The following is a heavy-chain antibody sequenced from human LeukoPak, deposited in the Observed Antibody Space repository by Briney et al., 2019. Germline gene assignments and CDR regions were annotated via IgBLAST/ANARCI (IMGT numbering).Heavy chain of an antibody. Sequence: SGGSLRLSCAASGFTFSSYGMHWVRQAPGKGLEWVAFIRYDGSNKYYADSVKGRFTISRDNSKNTLYLQMNSLRAEDTAVYYCAKGYGYSSSTNGYYMDVWGKGTTVTVSS. D-gene: IGHD6-6*01. CDR1: GFTFSSYG. V-gene: IGHV3-30*02. J-gene: IGHJ6*03. CDR3: AKGYGYSSSTNGYYMDV. CDR2: IRYDGSNK.